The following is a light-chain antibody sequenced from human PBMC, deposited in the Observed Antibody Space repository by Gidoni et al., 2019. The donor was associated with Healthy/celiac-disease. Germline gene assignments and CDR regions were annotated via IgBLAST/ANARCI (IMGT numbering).Light chain of an antibody. CDR1: QSVSSN. V-gene: IGKV3-15*01. CDR3: QQYNNWPLT. J-gene: IGKJ4*01. Sequence: ETVMTQSPVTLSVSPGERATLSCRASQSVSSNLAWFQQKPGQAPRLLIYGTSTRATGIPARFSGSGSGTEFTLTISSLQSEDFAVYYCQQYNNWPLTFXGXTKVEIK. CDR2: GTS.